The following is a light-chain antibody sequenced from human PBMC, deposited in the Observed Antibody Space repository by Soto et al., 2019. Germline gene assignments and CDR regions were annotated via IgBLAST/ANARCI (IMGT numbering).Light chain of an antibody. Sequence: DIQMTQSPSTLSASVGDRVTITCRASQSISSWLAWYQQKPGKAPKVLIYDASSLESGVPSRFSGSGSGTEFTLTISSLQPDDFATYYCQQRTFGQGTKVDIK. V-gene: IGKV1-5*01. J-gene: IGKJ1*01. CDR1: QSISSW. CDR3: QQRT. CDR2: DAS.